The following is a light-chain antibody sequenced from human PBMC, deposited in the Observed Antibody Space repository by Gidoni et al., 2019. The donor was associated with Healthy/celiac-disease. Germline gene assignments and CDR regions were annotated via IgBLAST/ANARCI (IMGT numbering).Light chain of an antibody. J-gene: IGKJ2*01. CDR2: AAS. V-gene: IGKV1-39*01. CDR1: QSISSY. Sequence: DIQLTQSPSSLSASVGDRVTITLRASQSISSYLNWYQQKPGKAPKLLIYAASSLQSGVPSRFSGSGSGTDFTLTISSLQPEDVATYYCQQSYSTPYTFGQGTKLEIK. CDR3: QQSYSTPYT.